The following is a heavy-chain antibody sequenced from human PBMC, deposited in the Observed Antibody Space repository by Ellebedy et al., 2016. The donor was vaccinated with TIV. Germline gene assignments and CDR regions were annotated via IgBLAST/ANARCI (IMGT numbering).Heavy chain of an antibody. CDR3: AKQGRIVGAVYYFDY. CDR2: ISWNSGRR. V-gene: IGHV3-9*01. CDR1: GFTFDDYA. Sequence: SLKISXAASGFTFDDYAMHWVRQAPGKGLEWVSSISWNSGRRGYADSVKGRFTISRDNAKNPLYLQMNSLRAEDTALYYCAKQGRIVGAVYYFDYWGQGTLVTVSS. J-gene: IGHJ4*02. D-gene: IGHD1-26*01.